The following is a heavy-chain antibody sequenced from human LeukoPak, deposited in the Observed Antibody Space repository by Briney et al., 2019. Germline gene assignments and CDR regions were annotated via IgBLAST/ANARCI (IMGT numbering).Heavy chain of an antibody. CDR3: VGSRLTMVREVSNWFDP. CDR1: GFSFRSFA. V-gene: IGHV3-21*01. Sequence: GGSLRLSCAASAASGFSFRSFAINWVRQAPGKGLQWVSSISSSSSNIYHADSVKDRFTISRDNAKNSVFLQVNSLRVEDTAVYYCVGSRLTMVREVSNWFDPWGQGTLVTVSS. CDR2: ISSSSSNI. J-gene: IGHJ5*02. D-gene: IGHD3-10*01.